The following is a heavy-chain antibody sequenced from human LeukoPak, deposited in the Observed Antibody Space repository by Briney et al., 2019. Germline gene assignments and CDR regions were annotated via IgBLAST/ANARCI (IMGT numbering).Heavy chain of an antibody. D-gene: IGHD4-23*01. CDR1: GFTFDDYA. V-gene: IGHV3-43*02. J-gene: IGHJ4*02. CDR2: ISGDGGST. Sequence: PGGSLRLSCAASGFTFDDYAMHWVRQAPGKGLEWVSLISGDGGSTYYADSVKGRFTISRDNSKNSLYLQMNSLRTEDTALYYCAKDIKAGYGGNLFDYWGQGTLVTVSS. CDR3: AKDIKAGYGGNLFDY.